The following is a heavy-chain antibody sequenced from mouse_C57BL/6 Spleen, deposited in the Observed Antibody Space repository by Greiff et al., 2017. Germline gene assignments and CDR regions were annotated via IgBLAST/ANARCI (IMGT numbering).Heavy chain of an antibody. D-gene: IGHD2-5*01. CDR1: GYTFTSYW. CDR2: IYPGSGST. CDR3: ASGGVTARNWFAY. J-gene: IGHJ3*01. V-gene: IGHV1-55*01. Sequence: VQLQQPGAELVKPGASVKMSCKASGYTFTSYWRTWVKQRPGQGLEWIGDIYPGSGSTNYNEKFKSKATLTVDTSSSTAYMQLSSLTSEDSAVYYCASGGVTARNWFAYWGQGTLVTVSA.